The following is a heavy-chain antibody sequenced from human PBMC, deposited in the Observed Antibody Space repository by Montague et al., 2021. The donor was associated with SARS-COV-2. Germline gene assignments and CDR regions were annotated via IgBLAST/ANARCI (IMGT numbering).Heavy chain of an antibody. V-gene: IGHV4-31*03. CDR3: ARTSASSDY. Sequence: TLSLTCTVSGGSISSGGYYWSWIRQHPGKGLEWIGYIYYSGSTYYNPSLKSRVTISVDTSKNQISLQLNSVTPEDTAVYYCARTSASSDYRGQGTLVTVSS. CDR2: IYYSGST. J-gene: IGHJ4*02. CDR1: GGSISSGGYY. D-gene: IGHD1-26*01.